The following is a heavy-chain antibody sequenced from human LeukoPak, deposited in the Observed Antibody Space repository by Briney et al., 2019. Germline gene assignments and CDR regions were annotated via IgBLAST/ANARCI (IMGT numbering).Heavy chain of an antibody. J-gene: IGHJ5*02. V-gene: IGHV4-59*08. CDR3: ARLESRDWFDP. Sequence: SETLSLTCTVAGGSISSYYWSWIRQPPGKGLEWIGYIYYSGSANYNPSLKSRVTISVDTSKNQFSLKLSSVTAADTAVYYCARLESRDWFDPWGQGTLVTVSS. CDR1: GGSISSYY. CDR2: IYYSGSA.